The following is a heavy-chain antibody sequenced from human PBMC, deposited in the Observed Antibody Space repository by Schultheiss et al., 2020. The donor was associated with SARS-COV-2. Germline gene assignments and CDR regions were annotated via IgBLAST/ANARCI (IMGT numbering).Heavy chain of an antibody. CDR3: ARWSFPFDY. V-gene: IGHV3-7*01. CDR2: IKQDGSEK. CDR1: GFTFSSYA. D-gene: IGHD2-15*01. Sequence: GGSLKISCAASGFTFSSYAMSWVRQAPGKGLEWVANIKQDGSEKYYVDSVKGRFTISRDNAKNSLYLQMNSLRAEDTAVYYCARWSFPFDYWGQGTLVTVSS. J-gene: IGHJ4*02.